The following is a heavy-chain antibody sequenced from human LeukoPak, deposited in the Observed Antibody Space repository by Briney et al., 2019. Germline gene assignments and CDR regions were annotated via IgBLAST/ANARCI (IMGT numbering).Heavy chain of an antibody. CDR3: ARWVSLYYFGY. V-gene: IGHV3-7*01. CDR1: GFTLNYYW. J-gene: IGHJ4*02. Sequence: PGGSLRLSCEASGFTLNYYWMSWVRQAPGKGLEWVANINQDGSEKYFVDSVKGRFTISRDNAQNSVFLQMDSLRVDDTAVYYCARWVSLYYFGYWGREPHVTVSS. D-gene: IGHD2-21*01. CDR2: INQDGSEK.